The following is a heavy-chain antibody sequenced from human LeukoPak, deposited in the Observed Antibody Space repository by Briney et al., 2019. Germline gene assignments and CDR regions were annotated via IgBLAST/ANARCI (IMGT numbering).Heavy chain of an antibody. D-gene: IGHD2-2*01. V-gene: IGHV3-53*01. CDR1: GFTFSSYG. CDR3: ARDSIVVVPAAYYYYGMDV. J-gene: IGHJ6*02. Sequence: GGSLRLSCAASGFTFSSYGMHWVRQAPGKGLEWVSVIYSGGSTYYADSVKGRFTISRDNSKNTLYLQMNSLRAEDTAVYYCARDSIVVVPAAYYYYGMDVWGQGTAVIVSS. CDR2: IYSGGST.